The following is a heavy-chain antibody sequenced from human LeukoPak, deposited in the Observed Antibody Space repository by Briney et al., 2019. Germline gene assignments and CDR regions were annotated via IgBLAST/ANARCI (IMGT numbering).Heavy chain of an antibody. D-gene: IGHD3-22*01. CDR1: GGSFSGYY. Sequence: SETLSLTCAVYGGSFSGYYWSWIRQPPGKGLEWIGEINHSGSTNYNPSLKSRVTISVDTSKNQFSLKLSSVTAADTAVYYCARGHVLIPTGAFDIWGQGTMVTVSS. V-gene: IGHV4-34*01. J-gene: IGHJ3*02. CDR3: ARGHVLIPTGAFDI. CDR2: INHSGST.